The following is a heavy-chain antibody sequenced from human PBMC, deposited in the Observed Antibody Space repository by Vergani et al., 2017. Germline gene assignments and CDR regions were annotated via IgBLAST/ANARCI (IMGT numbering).Heavy chain of an antibody. V-gene: IGHV3-9*01. CDR1: GFTFDDYA. J-gene: IGHJ4*02. Sequence: EVQLVESGGGLVQPGRSLRLSCAASGFTFDDYAMHWVRQAPGKGLEWVSGISWNSGSIGYADSVKGRVTISRDNAKNSLYLQTNSLRAEDTALYYCAKAKRATNYGSGSSFDYWGQGTLVTVSS. D-gene: IGHD3-10*01. CDR2: ISWNSGSI. CDR3: AKAKRATNYGSGSSFDY.